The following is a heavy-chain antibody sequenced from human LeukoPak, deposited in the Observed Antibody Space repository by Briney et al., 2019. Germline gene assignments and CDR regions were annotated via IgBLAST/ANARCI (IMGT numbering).Heavy chain of an antibody. D-gene: IGHD3-22*01. Sequence: PGGSLGLSCAASGFTFSSYAMSWVRQAPGKGLEWVSAISGSGGSTYYADSVKGRFTISRDNSKNTLYLQMNSLRAEDTAVYYCAKVDYYDSSGSFDYWGQGTLVTVSS. CDR2: ISGSGGST. CDR1: GFTFSSYA. CDR3: AKVDYYDSSGSFDY. V-gene: IGHV3-23*01. J-gene: IGHJ4*02.